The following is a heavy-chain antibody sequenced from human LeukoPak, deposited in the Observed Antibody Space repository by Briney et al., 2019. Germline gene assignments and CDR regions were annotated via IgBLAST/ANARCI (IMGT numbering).Heavy chain of an antibody. V-gene: IGHV3-23*01. CDR2: ISGSGGST. Sequence: GGSLRLSCAASGFTFSSYAMSWVRQAPGKGLEWVSAISGSGGSTYYADSVKGRFTITRDNSNNPLYLQMNSLRAEDTAVYYCAKRKDYGDSEALDYWGQGTLVTVSS. J-gene: IGHJ4*02. D-gene: IGHD4-17*01. CDR1: GFTFSSYA. CDR3: AKRKDYGDSEALDY.